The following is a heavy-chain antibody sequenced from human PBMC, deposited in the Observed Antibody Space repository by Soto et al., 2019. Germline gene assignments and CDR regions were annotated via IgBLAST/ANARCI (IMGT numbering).Heavy chain of an antibody. Sequence: SETLSLTCAVSSGSISSSNRWSWVRQPPGKGLEWNGEIYHSGSTNYNPSLKSRVTISVDKSKNQFSLKLSSVTAADTAVYYCARGSRWDSSSWFHDYYYYMDVWGKGTTVTVSS. D-gene: IGHD6-13*01. CDR2: IYHSGST. J-gene: IGHJ6*03. CDR1: SGSISSSNR. V-gene: IGHV4-4*02. CDR3: ARGSRWDSSSWFHDYYYYMDV.